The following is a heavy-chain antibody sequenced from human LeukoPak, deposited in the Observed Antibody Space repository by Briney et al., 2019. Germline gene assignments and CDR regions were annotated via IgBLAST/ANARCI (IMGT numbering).Heavy chain of an antibody. D-gene: IGHD7-27*01. CDR2: IYYTGST. CDR1: GGSISSYY. CDR3: ARATTGEPYSWFDP. V-gene: IGHV4-59*01. J-gene: IGHJ5*02. Sequence: SETLSLTCTVSGGSISSYYWSWIRQPPGKGLEWIGYIYYTGSTNYNPSLRSRVTISVGTSKNQFSLKLSSVTAADTAVYYCARATTGEPYSWFDPWGQGTLVTVSS.